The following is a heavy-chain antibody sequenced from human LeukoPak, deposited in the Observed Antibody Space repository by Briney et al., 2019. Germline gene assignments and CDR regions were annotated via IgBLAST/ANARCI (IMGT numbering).Heavy chain of an antibody. D-gene: IGHD4-23*01. J-gene: IGHJ4*02. CDR1: GFTFSSYS. CDR3: ARVAAGYSVNYFDY. V-gene: IGHV3-48*02. CDR2: ISTGSSTT. Sequence: PGGSLRLSCAASGFTFSSYSINWVRQAPGKGLEWVSYISTGSSTTYYADSVKGRFTISRDNVENSLYLQMNSLRDEDTAVYYCARVAAGYSVNYFDYWGQGTLVTVSS.